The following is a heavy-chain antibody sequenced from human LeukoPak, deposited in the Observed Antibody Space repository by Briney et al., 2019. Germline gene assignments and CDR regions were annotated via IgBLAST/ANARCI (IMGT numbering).Heavy chain of an antibody. J-gene: IGHJ4*02. CDR3: ARTRGYYFDY. V-gene: IGHV1-46*01. CDR1: GYSFTNYY. CDR2: INPSGGST. Sequence: AASVKVSCTASGYSFTNYYMHWVRHAPGQGLEWMGMINPSGGSTTYAQNVQGRVTMTRDMSTSTVYMELSSLTSEDTAVYYCARTRGYYFDYWGQGTLVTVSS.